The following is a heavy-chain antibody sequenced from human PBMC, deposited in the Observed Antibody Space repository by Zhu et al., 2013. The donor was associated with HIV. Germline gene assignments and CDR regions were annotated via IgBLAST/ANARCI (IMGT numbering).Heavy chain of an antibody. V-gene: IGHV1-69*17. J-gene: IGHJ4*02. CDR1: GGSFSSYA. CDR3: ARERGLEIRGDFDY. CDR2: IIPIFGIA. Sequence: VQLVQSGAEVKKPGSSVKVSCKASGGSFSSYAISWVRQAPGQGLEWMGWIIPIFGIANYAQRFQGRVTITADKSTSTVYMELSSLRSDDTALYYCARERGLEIRGDFDYWGQGTLVTVSS. D-gene: IGHD1-7*01.